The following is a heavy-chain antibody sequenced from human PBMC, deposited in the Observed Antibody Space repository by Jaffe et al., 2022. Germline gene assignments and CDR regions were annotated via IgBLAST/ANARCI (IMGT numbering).Heavy chain of an antibody. CDR1: GFTLSNYA. V-gene: IGHV3-23*01. Sequence: EVQLLESGGGLVQPGGSLRLSCEASGFTLSNYAMSWVRQAPGKGLEWVSTLSGNGDNTYYADSVKGRFAISRDNSKNTLYLEMSSLRVEDTAVYYCAKVVPITPPPIRWFEPWGQGTLVTVSS. D-gene: IGHD3-10*01. CDR3: AKVVPITPPPIRWFEP. J-gene: IGHJ5*02. CDR2: LSGNGDNT.